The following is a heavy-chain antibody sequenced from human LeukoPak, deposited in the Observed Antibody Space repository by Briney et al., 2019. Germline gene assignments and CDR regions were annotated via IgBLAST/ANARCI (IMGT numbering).Heavy chain of an antibody. CDR3: ARHSGWYFDL. J-gene: IGHJ2*01. D-gene: IGHD6-19*01. CDR1: GGSFSGYY. V-gene: IGHV4-34*01. CDR2: INHSGST. Sequence: SETLSLTCAVYGGSFSGYYWSWIRQPPGKGLEWIGEINHSGSTNYNPSLKSRVTISVDTSKNQFSLKLSSVTAADTAGYYCARHSGWYFDLWGRGTLVTVSS.